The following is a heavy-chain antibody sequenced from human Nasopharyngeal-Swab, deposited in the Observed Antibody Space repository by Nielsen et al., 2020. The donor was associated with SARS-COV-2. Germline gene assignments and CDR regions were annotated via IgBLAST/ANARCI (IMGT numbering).Heavy chain of an antibody. CDR1: GFTFRTYS. D-gene: IGHD5-24*01. Sequence: GGSLRLSCAASGFTFRTYSMNWVRQAPGKGLEWISYISSSSTTIFYADSVKGRFTISRDNAKNSLYLQMNSLRAEDTALYYCARDERIDGFNSNFDHWGQGTLVTVSS. J-gene: IGHJ4*02. CDR2: ISSSSTTI. V-gene: IGHV3-48*04. CDR3: ARDERIDGFNSNFDH.